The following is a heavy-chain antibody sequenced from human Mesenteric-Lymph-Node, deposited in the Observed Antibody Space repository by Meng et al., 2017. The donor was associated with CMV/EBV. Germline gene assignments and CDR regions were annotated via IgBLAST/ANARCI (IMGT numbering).Heavy chain of an antibody. CDR1: GGSISSSSYY. CDR3: ARSGSYSPADY. D-gene: IGHD1-26*01. V-gene: IGHV4-39*07. Sequence: SETLSLTCTVSGGSISSSSYYWGWIRQPPGKGLEWIGSIYYSGSTYYNPSLKSRVTISVDTSKNQFSLKLSSVTAADTAVYYCARSGSYSPADYWGQGTLVTVSS. CDR2: IYYSGST. J-gene: IGHJ4*02.